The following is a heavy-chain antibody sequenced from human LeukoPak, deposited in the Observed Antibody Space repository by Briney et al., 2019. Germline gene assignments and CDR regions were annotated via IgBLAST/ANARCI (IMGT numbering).Heavy chain of an antibody. CDR3: AREIEPYYYDSSGLGGFDP. J-gene: IGHJ5*02. CDR1: GGSISSGGYC. CDR2: IYYSGST. D-gene: IGHD3-22*01. V-gene: IGHV4-31*03. Sequence: SETLSLTCTVSGGSISSGGYCWSWIRQHPGKGLEWIGYIYYSGSTYYNPSLKSRVTISVDTSKNQFSLKLSSVTAADTAVYYCAREIEPYYYDSSGLGGFDPWGQGTLVTVSS.